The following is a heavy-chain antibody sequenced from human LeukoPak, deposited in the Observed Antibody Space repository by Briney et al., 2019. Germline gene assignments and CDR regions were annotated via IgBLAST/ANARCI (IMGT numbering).Heavy chain of an antibody. CDR1: GFTFSSYA. D-gene: IGHD2-21*02. V-gene: IGHV3-23*01. CDR3: AKGSGGVTTTIDH. CDR2: ISYSGST. J-gene: IGHJ4*02. Sequence: PGWSLRLSCAASGFTFSSYAMNWVRQAPGKGLEWVSSISYSGSTYYADSVKGRFTISRVNSKSTLYLQMNSLRAEDTALYYCAKGSGGVTTTIDHWGQGTLVTASS.